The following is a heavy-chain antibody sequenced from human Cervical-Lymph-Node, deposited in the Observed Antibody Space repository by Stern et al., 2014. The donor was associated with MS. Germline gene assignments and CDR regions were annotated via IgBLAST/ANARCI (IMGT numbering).Heavy chain of an antibody. CDR2: MNPDSGDT. Sequence: QVQLVQSGAEVRKPGASVRLSCKASGYIFTSDDINWVRQASGQGLEWMGWMNPDSGDTGFEQKFRGRVTMTRDISTSTAYMELSSLTSEDTAVYYCTKGWGHWGQGTQVTVSS. CDR1: GYIFTSDD. J-gene: IGHJ1*01. D-gene: IGHD7-27*01. V-gene: IGHV1-8*01. CDR3: TKGWGH.